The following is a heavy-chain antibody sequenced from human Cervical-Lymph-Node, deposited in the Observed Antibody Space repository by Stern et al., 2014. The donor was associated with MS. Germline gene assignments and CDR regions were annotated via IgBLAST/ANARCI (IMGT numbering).Heavy chain of an antibody. V-gene: IGHV4-38-2*02. CDR1: GYSISSGYY. CDR2: LYHSGST. CDR3: ARDYGAYWYFDL. J-gene: IGHJ2*01. D-gene: IGHD4-17*01. Sequence: QVQLVESGPGLVKPSETLSLTCTVSGYSISSGYYWGWIRQPPGKGLEWIGSLYHSGSTYYNPSLKSRVTISVKPSKNQFSLKLSSVTAADTAVYYCARDYGAYWYFDLWGRGTLVTVSS.